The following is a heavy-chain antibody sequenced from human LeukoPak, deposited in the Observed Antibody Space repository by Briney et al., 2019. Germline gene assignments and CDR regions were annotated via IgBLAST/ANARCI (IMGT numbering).Heavy chain of an antibody. CDR3: ARAPKASSSWYGY. V-gene: IGHV1-18*04. D-gene: IGHD6-13*01. CDR2: ISAYNGNT. Sequence: ASVKVSCKASGYTFTGYYMHWVRQAPGQGLEWMGWISAYNGNTNYAQKLQGRVTMTTDTSTSTAYMELRSLRSDDTAVYYCARAPKASSSWYGYWSQGTLVTVSS. J-gene: IGHJ4*02. CDR1: GYTFTGYY.